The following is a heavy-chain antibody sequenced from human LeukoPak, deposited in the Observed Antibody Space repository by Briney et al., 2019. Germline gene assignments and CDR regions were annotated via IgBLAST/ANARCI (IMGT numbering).Heavy chain of an antibody. D-gene: IGHD3-22*01. CDR3: ARVGNYYDSSGSHFPFDY. CDR2: ISAYNGNT. J-gene: IGHJ4*02. Sequence: ASVKVSCKASGYTFTSYGISWVRQAPGQGLEWMGWISAYNGNTNYAQKLQGRVTMTTDTSTSTAYMELRSLRSDDTAVYYCARVGNYYDSSGSHFPFDYWGQGTLVTVSS. CDR1: GYTFTSYG. V-gene: IGHV1-18*01.